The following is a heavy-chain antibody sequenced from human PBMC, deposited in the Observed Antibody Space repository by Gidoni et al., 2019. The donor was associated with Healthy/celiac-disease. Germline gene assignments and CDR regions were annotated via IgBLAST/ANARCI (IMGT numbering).Heavy chain of an antibody. V-gene: IGHV3-23*01. J-gene: IGHJ4*02. D-gene: IGHD6-19*01. CDR2: ISGSGGST. CDR1: GVTFSSYA. Sequence: EVQLWESGGGVVQPGGALRLSCAASGVTFSSYARSWVRQAPGKGLEWVSAISGSGGSTYYADSVKGRFTISRDNSKNTLYLQMNSLRAEDTAVYYCAKAPGIAVADDYWGQGTLVTVSS. CDR3: AKAPGIAVADDY.